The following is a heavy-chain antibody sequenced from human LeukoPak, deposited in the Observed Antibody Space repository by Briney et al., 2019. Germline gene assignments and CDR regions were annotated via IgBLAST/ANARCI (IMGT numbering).Heavy chain of an antibody. J-gene: IGHJ4*02. Sequence: SETLSLTCAVYGGSFSGYYWSWIRQPPGKGLEWIGEINHSGRTNYNPSLKSRVAISVDTSKNQFSLMLTSVTAADTAVFYCARGGATPMVFPYGGQGTLVTVSS. CDR2: INHSGRT. CDR3: ARGGATPMVFPY. D-gene: IGHD5-18*01. CDR1: GGSFSGYY. V-gene: IGHV4-34*01.